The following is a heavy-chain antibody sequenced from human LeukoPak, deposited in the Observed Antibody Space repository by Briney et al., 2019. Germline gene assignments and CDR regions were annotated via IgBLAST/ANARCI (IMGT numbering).Heavy chain of an antibody. CDR3: AKGLRDFWSGYYLRYYYYGMDV. CDR2: ISWNSGSI. V-gene: IGHV3-9*01. D-gene: IGHD3-3*01. J-gene: IGHJ6*02. CDR1: GFTFDDYA. Sequence: PGGSLRLSCAASGFTFDDYAMHWVRHAPGKGLEWVSGISWNSGSIGYADSVKGRFTISRDNAKNSLYLQMNSLRAEDTALYYCAKGLRDFWSGYYLRYYYYGMDVWGQGTTVTVSS.